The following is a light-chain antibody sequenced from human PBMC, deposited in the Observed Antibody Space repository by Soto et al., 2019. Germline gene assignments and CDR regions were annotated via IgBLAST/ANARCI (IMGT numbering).Light chain of an antibody. CDR1: QSFSSSY. J-gene: IGKJ4*01. V-gene: IGKV3-20*01. CDR3: QQYGSSPLT. Sequence: EVGLTQSPRTLSLSPGERATLSCRASQSFSSSYLAWYQQKPGQAPRLLIYGASSRATGIPDRFSGSGSGTDFTLTISRLEPEDFAVYYCQQYGSSPLTFGGGTKVDIK. CDR2: GAS.